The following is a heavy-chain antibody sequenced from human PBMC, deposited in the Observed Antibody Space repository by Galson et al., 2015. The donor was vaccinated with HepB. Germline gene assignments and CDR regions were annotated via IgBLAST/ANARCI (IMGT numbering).Heavy chain of an antibody. D-gene: IGHD4-23*01. CDR3: ARACPGVVTKNANYYYYGMDV. V-gene: IGHV1-69*13. CDR2: IIPIFGTA. CDR1: GGTFSSYA. Sequence: SVKVSCKASGGTFSSYAIRWVRQAPGQGLEWMGGIIPIFGTANYAQKFQGRVTITADESTSTAYMELSSLRSEDTAVYYCARACPGVVTKNANYYYYGMDVWGQGTTVTVSS. J-gene: IGHJ6*02.